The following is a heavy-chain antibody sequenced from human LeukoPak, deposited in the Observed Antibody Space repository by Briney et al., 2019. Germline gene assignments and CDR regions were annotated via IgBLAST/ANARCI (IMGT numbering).Heavy chain of an antibody. CDR3: AKGTGYNSDLADY. CDR1: GFTFSSYG. D-gene: IGHD1-14*01. J-gene: IGHJ4*02. CDR2: IWYDGSNI. V-gene: IGHV3-33*06. Sequence: GGSLRLSCRASGFTFSSYGLHWVRQAPGKGLEWVAVIWYDGSNIQYADSVKGRFTISRDNFMNSLYLQMNSLRADDSAVYYCAKGTGYNSDLADYWGQGTRVIVS.